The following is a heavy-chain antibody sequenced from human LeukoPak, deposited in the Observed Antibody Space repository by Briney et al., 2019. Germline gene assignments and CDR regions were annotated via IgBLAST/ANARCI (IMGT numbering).Heavy chain of an antibody. D-gene: IGHD5-12*01. V-gene: IGHV3-20*04. J-gene: IGHJ4*02. Sequence: GGSLRLSCAASGFTFDDYGMSWVRQAPGKGLEWVSGINWNGGSTGYADSVKGRFTISRDNAKNSLYLQMNSLRAEDAAVYYCARGSGYDYYFDYWGQGTLVTVSS. CDR2: INWNGGST. CDR3: ARGSGYDYYFDY. CDR1: GFTFDDYG.